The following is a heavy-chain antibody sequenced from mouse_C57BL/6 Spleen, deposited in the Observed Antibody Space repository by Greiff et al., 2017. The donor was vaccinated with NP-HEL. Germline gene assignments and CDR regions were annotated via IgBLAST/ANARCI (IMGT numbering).Heavy chain of an antibody. J-gene: IGHJ4*01. Sequence: VQLQQSGPELVKPGASVKISCKASGYSFTGYYMNWVKQSPEKSLEWIGEINPSTGGTTYNQKFKAKATLTVDKSSSTAYMQLKSLTSEDSAVYYCARAITTVVAPYAMDYWGQGTSVTVSS. D-gene: IGHD1-1*01. CDR3: ARAITTVVAPYAMDY. CDR1: GYSFTGYY. CDR2: INPSTGGT. V-gene: IGHV1-42*01.